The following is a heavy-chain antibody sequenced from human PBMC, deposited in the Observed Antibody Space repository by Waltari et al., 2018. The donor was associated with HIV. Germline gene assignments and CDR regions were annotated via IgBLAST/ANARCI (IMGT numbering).Heavy chain of an antibody. Sequence: EAKMVESGGGWVQSGGSLRLSCDASGFSCTSFWMNWVRQAPGKGLEWVANINQDGTDSHYVDSVKGRFTISRDNAKNSVYLQMESLRVEDTAVYYCASLGFWGQGTLVAVSS. J-gene: IGHJ4*02. CDR2: INQDGTDS. CDR3: ASLGF. CDR1: GFSCTSFW. D-gene: IGHD3-16*01. V-gene: IGHV3-7*03.